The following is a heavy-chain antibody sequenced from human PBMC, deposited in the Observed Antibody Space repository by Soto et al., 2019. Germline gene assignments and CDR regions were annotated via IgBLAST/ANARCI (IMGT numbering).Heavy chain of an antibody. D-gene: IGHD4-17*01. V-gene: IGHV4-34*01. Sequence: PSETLSLTCAVYGGSFSGYYWSWFRQPPGKGLEWIGEINHSGSTNYNPSLKSRVTISVDTSKNQFSLKLSSVTAADTAVYYCARGGLGTVTTDDWYFDLWGRGTLVTVSS. CDR2: INHSGST. CDR3: ARGGLGTVTTDDWYFDL. CDR1: GGSFSGYY. J-gene: IGHJ2*01.